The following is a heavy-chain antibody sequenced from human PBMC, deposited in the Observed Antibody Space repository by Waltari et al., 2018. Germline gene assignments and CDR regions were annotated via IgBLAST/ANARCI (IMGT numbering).Heavy chain of an antibody. D-gene: IGHD1-20*01. CDR2: TRFDGINK. Sequence: QVFLVESGGGVVQPGDSLRLSCVSSGFNFNIYGMHWVRQAPGKGLEWVAFTRFDGINKHYADSVKGRFTISRDNIKNTLYLQMNSLRGEDSAVYYCATPFYNWDDPLHSWGQGTLVTVSS. J-gene: IGHJ4*02. V-gene: IGHV3-30*02. CDR3: ATPFYNWDDPLHS. CDR1: GFNFNIYG.